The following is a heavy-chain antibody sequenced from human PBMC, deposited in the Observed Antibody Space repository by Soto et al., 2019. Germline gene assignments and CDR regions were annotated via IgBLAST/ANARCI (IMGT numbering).Heavy chain of an antibody. J-gene: IGHJ4*02. Sequence: PWGSLRLSCAASGFTFIDYYMSCIRRSPVKGLEWVSYISSSSSYTNYADSVKGRFTISRDNAKNSLYLQMNSLRAEDTAVYYCARELVGYYFDYWGQGTLVTVSS. V-gene: IGHV3-11*06. CDR3: ARELVGYYFDY. D-gene: IGHD2-15*01. CDR2: ISSSSSYT. CDR1: GFTFIDYY.